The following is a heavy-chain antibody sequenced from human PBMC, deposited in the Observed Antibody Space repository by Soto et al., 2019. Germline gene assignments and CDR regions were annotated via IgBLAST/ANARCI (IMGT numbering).Heavy chain of an antibody. Sequence: EVQLLESGGGLVQPGGSLRLSCAASGFTFSSYAMSWVRQAPGKGLEWVSAISGSGGSTYYADSVKGRFTISRDNSKNTLYLQMNSLRAEDTAVYYCAKGVLISVRGYSGYEDAFDIWGQGTMVTVSS. J-gene: IGHJ3*02. CDR1: GFTFSSYA. CDR3: AKGVLISVRGYSGYEDAFDI. CDR2: ISGSGGST. V-gene: IGHV3-23*01. D-gene: IGHD5-12*01.